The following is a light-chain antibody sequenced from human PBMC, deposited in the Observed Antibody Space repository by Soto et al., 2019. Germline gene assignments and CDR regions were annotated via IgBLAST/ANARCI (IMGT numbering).Light chain of an antibody. CDR1: QGISNY. CDR3: QKYNSAPRT. V-gene: IGKV1-27*01. J-gene: IGKJ1*01. CDR2: AAS. Sequence: DIQMTQSPSSLSASVGDRVTITCRANQGISNYLAWYQQKPGKVPKLLIYAASTLQSGVPSRFSGSGSGTDFTLTISSLQPEDVATYYCQKYNSAPRTFGQGTKLDIK.